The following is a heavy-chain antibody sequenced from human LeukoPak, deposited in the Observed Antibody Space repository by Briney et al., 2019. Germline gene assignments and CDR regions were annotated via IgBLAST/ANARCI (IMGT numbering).Heavy chain of an antibody. D-gene: IGHD3-10*01. Sequence: SETLSLTCAVSGGPFSGYFWSWIRQSSGKGLEWIGEIHNSGTTNHNPSLNSRVTISEDTSKNQFYLNLSSVTAADTAVYYCARRYYYNLGSFPFDFWGQGTLVTVSS. CDR2: IHNSGTT. CDR3: ARRYYYNLGSFPFDF. CDR1: GGPFSGYF. J-gene: IGHJ4*02. V-gene: IGHV4-34*01.